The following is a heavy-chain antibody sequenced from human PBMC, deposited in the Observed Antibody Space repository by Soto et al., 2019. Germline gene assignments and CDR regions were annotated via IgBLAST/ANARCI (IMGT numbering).Heavy chain of an antibody. J-gene: IGHJ4*02. Sequence: PVGSLRLSCAASGFTFSDYYMNWIRQAPGKGLEWVSYISSSSSYTDYADSVKGRFTISRDNAKNSLFLQMNSLRAEDTAVYYCARDRVTTFGVDPLDYWGQGTLLTVSS. D-gene: IGHD3-3*01. CDR1: GFTFSDYY. CDR2: ISSSSSYT. V-gene: IGHV3-11*06. CDR3: ARDRVTTFGVDPLDY.